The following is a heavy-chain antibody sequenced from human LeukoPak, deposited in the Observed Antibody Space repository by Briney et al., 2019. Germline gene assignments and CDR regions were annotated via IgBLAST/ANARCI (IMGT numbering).Heavy chain of an antibody. D-gene: IGHD2-8*01. CDR1: GGTFSSYA. CDR3: AKDRCSNGIGCYYYYMDV. CDR2: IIPIFGTA. J-gene: IGHJ6*03. V-gene: IGHV1-69*06. Sequence: ASVKVSCKASGGTFSSYAISWVRQAPGQGLEWMGGIIPIFGTANYAQKFQGRVTITADKSTSTAYMELSSLRADDTAVYFCAKDRCSNGIGCYYYYMDVWGKGTTVTISS.